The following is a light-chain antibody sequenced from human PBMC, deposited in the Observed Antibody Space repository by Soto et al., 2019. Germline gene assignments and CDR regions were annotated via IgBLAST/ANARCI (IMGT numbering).Light chain of an antibody. CDR1: QSVSSS. V-gene: IGKV3-11*01. J-gene: IGKJ1*01. Sequence: ENVLTQSPATLSLSPGERATLSCRTSQSVSSSLAWYQQRPGQAPRLLIYDASNRATGIPARFSGTGSGTDFTLTISSLEPEDFAVYYCQQRSSWWTFGQGTKVEIK. CDR3: QQRSSWWT. CDR2: DAS.